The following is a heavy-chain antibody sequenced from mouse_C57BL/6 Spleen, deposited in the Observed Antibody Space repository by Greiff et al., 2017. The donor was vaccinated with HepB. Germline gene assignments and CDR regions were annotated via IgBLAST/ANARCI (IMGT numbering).Heavy chain of an antibody. J-gene: IGHJ4*01. V-gene: IGHV5-16*01. D-gene: IGHD3-2*02. CDR3: ARVSRQRRLHSYSMDY. Sequence: EVQRVESEGGLVQPGSSMKLSCTASGFTFSDYYMAWVRQVPEKGLEWVANINYDGSSTYYLDSFKSRFIISRDNAKNILYLQMSSLKSEDTATYYCARVSRQRRLHSYSMDYWGQGTSVTVSS. CDR1: GFTFSDYY. CDR2: INYDGSST.